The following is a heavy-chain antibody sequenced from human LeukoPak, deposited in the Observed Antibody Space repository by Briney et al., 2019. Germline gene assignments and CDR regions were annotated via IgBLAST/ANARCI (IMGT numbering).Heavy chain of an antibody. CDR3: ARGNPTAMAFDY. CDR1: GGSISSYY. J-gene: IGHJ4*02. D-gene: IGHD2-8*01. Sequence: SETLSLTCTVSGGSISSYYWSWIRQPAGKGLEWIGRIYTSGSTNYNPSLKSRVTISVDTSKNQFSLKLRSVTAADTAVYYCARGNPTAMAFDYWGQGTLVTVSS. V-gene: IGHV4-4*07. CDR2: IYTSGST.